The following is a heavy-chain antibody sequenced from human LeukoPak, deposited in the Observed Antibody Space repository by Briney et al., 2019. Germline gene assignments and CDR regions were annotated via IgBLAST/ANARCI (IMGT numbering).Heavy chain of an antibody. V-gene: IGHV3-15*01. Sequence: GGSLRLSCAASGFTFSNAWMSWVRQAPGKGLEWVGRIKSKTDGGTTDYAAPVKGRFTISRDDSKNTLYLQMNSLKTEDTAVYYCTTDPGYSSSWWWGDAFDIWGQGTMVTVSS. CDR2: IKSKTDGGTT. CDR1: GFTFSNAW. J-gene: IGHJ3*02. D-gene: IGHD6-13*01. CDR3: TTDPGYSSSWWWGDAFDI.